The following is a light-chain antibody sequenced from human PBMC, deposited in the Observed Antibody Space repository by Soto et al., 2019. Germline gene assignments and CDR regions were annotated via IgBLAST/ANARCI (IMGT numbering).Light chain of an antibody. CDR3: QQYNTYPLT. CDR1: QSISTW. V-gene: IGKV1-5*03. Sequence: DTQMTQSPSTLSASVGDRVTITCRASQSISTWLARYQQKPGKAPKLLIYKASSLEGGVPSRFSGSGSGTEFNITIISLLPDDFATYYCQQYNTYPLTFGGGTKVDIK. CDR2: KAS. J-gene: IGKJ4*01.